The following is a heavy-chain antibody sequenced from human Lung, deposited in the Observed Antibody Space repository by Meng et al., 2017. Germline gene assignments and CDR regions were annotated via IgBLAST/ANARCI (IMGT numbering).Heavy chain of an antibody. Sequence: QVQLVQSGAEVKKPGPSLKFACKTSGGSFSTHTFSWVRQAPGQGLEWMGGLIAVFDKTKAAPRFQDRVTFTADESTSTAYMELSSLTFDDTAVYFCARGRRNEPLFDYWGQGTLVTVSS. CDR2: LIAVFDKT. J-gene: IGHJ4*02. CDR3: ARGRRNEPLFDY. D-gene: IGHD1-14*01. CDR1: GGSFSTHT. V-gene: IGHV1-69*13.